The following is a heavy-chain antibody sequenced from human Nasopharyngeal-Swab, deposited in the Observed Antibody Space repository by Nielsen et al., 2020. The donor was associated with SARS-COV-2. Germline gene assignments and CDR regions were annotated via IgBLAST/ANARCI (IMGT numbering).Heavy chain of an antibody. CDR2: FDPEDGET. Sequence: ASVKVSCKVSGYTLPEVAIHWARQAPGKGLEWMGGFDPEDGETIYAQKFQGRVTMTEDTSTDTAYMELSSLRSEDTAVYYCATGLSVRGVIGAYYYYYGMDVWGQGTTVTVSS. J-gene: IGHJ6*02. CDR1: GYTLPEVA. V-gene: IGHV1-24*01. D-gene: IGHD3-10*01. CDR3: ATGLSVRGVIGAYYYYYGMDV.